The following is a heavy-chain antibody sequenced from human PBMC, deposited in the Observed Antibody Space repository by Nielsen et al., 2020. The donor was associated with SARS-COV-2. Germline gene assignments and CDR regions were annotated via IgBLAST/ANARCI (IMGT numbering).Heavy chain of an antibody. V-gene: IGHV4-59*01. Sequence: SETLSLTCTVSGGSIGSYYWSWIRQPPGKGLEWIGYIYYSGSTNYNPSLKSRVTISVDTSKNQFSLKLSSVTAADTAVYYCARAAIAVDTCYYYMDVWGKGTTVTVSS. D-gene: IGHD2-2*01. J-gene: IGHJ6*03. CDR3: ARAAIAVDTCYYYMDV. CDR1: GGSIGSYY. CDR2: IYYSGST.